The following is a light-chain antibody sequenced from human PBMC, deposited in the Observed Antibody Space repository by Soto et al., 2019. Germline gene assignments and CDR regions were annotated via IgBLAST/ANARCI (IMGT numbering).Light chain of an antibody. J-gene: IGKJ4*01. V-gene: IGKV3-20*01. Sequence: DIVLTQSPGTLSLSPGERATLSCRASQRVTSTYFAWYQQKPGQSPRLLIYGAFNRATGIPDRFSGSGSGTDFTLTISRLELEDFAVYYCQQYGSSPLTFGGGTKVEF. CDR1: QRVTSTY. CDR3: QQYGSSPLT. CDR2: GAF.